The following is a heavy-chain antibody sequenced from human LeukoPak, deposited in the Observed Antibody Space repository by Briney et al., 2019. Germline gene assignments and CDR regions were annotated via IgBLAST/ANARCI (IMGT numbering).Heavy chain of an antibody. D-gene: IGHD2-15*01. CDR1: GFTVSTND. Sequence: GGSLRLSCAASGFTVSTNDMSWVRQVSGKGLEWVSVIYTGGSTYHADSVKGRFTISRDNSKNMLYLQMNSLRAEDTAVYYCASPIWGGGLSHCSGGSCRDYWGQGTLVTVSS. V-gene: IGHV3-66*01. J-gene: IGHJ4*02. CDR2: IYTGGST. CDR3: ASPIWGGGLSHCSGGSCRDY.